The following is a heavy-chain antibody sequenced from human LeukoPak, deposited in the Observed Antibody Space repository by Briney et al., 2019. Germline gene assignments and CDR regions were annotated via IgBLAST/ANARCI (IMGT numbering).Heavy chain of an antibody. CDR1: GFSVSSNY. CDR2: IHSDGST. Sequence: GGSLRLSCAASGFSVSSNYMSWVRQAPGKGLEWVSIIHSDGSTYYADSVKGRFTISRDNSKNTVYLQMNSLRAEGTAVYYCARMVRYYFDYWGQGTLVAVSS. CDR3: ARMVRYYFDY. D-gene: IGHD5-18*01. J-gene: IGHJ4*02. V-gene: IGHV3-53*01.